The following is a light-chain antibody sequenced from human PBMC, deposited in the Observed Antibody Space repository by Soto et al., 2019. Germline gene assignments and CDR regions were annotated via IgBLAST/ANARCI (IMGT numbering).Light chain of an antibody. CDR3: LQDLRSPLT. Sequence: DIVMTQSPPSLPATPGETASISCRSSQSLLHSNGYNYLDWYLQKQVQSPQLLIYVGSNPASGVPARFSGSGSGTDFTLKISRVEAEDFGFYYCLQDLRSPLTFGGGTKVEIK. CDR2: VGS. V-gene: IGKV2-28*01. J-gene: IGKJ4*01. CDR1: QSLLHSNGYNY.